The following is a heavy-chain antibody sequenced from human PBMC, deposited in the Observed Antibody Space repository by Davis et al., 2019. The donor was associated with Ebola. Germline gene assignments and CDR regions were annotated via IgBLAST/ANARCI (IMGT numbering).Heavy chain of an antibody. Sequence: MPSETLSLTCTVSGGSISSGGYYWSWIRQHPGKGLEWIGYIYYSGSTHYNPSLKSRVTISGDTSRNQFSLKLSSVTAADTAVYYCARVASYGDYFDYWGLGTLVTVSS. CDR3: ARVASYGDYFDY. CDR1: GGSISSGGYY. V-gene: IGHV4-31*03. D-gene: IGHD5-18*01. CDR2: IYYSGST. J-gene: IGHJ4*02.